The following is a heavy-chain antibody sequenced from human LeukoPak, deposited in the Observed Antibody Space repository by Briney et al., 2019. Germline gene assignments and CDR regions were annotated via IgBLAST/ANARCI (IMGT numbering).Heavy chain of an antibody. D-gene: IGHD3-9*01. CDR3: ARCRYFDWLPPPSNWFDP. V-gene: IGHV3-48*03. J-gene: IGHJ5*02. Sequence: PGRCLRHSCAASGLTFSSYEMNSVRQAPGKRLEWVSYISSSGSPISYAASVKGRFTIYRDNAKNSLYLQMNSLRAEDTAVYYCARCRYFDWLPPPSNWFDPWGQGTLVTVSS. CDR1: GLTFSSYE. CDR2: ISSSGSPI.